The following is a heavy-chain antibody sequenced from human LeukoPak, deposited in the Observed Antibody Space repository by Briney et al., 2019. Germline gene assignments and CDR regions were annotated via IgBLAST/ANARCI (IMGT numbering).Heavy chain of an antibody. Sequence: PGGSLRLSCAASGFTVSSNYMSWVRQAPGKGLEWVSVIYSGGSTYYADSVKGRFTISRDNAKNSLYLQMNSLRAEDTAVYYCARGPQSYDILTGPIFGHWGQGTLVTVSS. J-gene: IGHJ1*01. CDR2: IYSGGST. CDR3: ARGPQSYDILTGPIFGH. V-gene: IGHV3-53*01. D-gene: IGHD3-9*01. CDR1: GFTVSSNY.